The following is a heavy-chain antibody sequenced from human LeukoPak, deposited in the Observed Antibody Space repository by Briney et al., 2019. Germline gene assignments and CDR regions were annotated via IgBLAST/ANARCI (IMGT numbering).Heavy chain of an antibody. CDR3: VRDRVSVATPYFDY. CDR2: INGNSGDT. CDR1: GYTFTGYF. V-gene: IGHV1-2*02. D-gene: IGHD5-12*01. Sequence: ASLKVSCKASGYTFTGYFMHWVRQAPGQGLEWMGWINGNSGDTNYAQKFQGRVAMTRDTSISTAYMELSRLRSDDTAVYYCVRDRVSVATPYFDYWGQGTLVTVPS. J-gene: IGHJ4*02.